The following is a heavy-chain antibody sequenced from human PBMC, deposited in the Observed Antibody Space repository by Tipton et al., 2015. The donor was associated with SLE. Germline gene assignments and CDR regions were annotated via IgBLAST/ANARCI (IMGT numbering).Heavy chain of an antibody. V-gene: IGHV3-48*04. CDR2: ISSSGSTI. D-gene: IGHD2-21*01. CDR1: GFTFSSYA. Sequence: SLRLSCAASGFTFSSYAMSWVRQAPGKGLEWVSAISSSGSTIYYADSVKGRFTISRDNAKNSLYLQMNSLRAEDTAVYYCARVVRGGALFDYWGQGTLVTVSS. CDR3: ARVVRGGALFDY. J-gene: IGHJ4*02.